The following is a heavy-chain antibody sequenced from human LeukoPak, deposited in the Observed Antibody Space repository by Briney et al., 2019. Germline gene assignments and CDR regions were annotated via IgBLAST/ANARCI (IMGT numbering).Heavy chain of an antibody. J-gene: IGHJ4*02. D-gene: IGHD3-10*01. CDR3: ARGSNYYGSGSYYNIAASPFDY. V-gene: IGHV4-34*01. Sequence: SETLSLTCAVYVGSFSGYYWSWIRQPPGKGLEWIGETNHSGSTNYNPSLKSRVTISVDTSKNQFSLKLSSVTAADTAVYYCARGSNYYGSGSYYNIAASPFDYWGQGTLVTVPS. CDR2: TNHSGST. CDR1: VGSFSGYY.